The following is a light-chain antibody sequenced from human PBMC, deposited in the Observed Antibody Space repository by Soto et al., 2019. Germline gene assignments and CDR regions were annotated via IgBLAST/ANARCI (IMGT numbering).Light chain of an antibody. CDR3: QQYYDPPYT. V-gene: IGKV4-1*01. CDR1: QSVLYSSNNRNY. Sequence: DIVMTQSPDSLAVSLGERATINCKSSQSVLYSSNNRNYLSWYRQKPGQPPKLLIYWASTRESGVPDRFSGSGSGPDFTLTISSLQAEDVAVYYCQQYYDPPYTFGQGTKLEIK. J-gene: IGKJ2*01. CDR2: WAS.